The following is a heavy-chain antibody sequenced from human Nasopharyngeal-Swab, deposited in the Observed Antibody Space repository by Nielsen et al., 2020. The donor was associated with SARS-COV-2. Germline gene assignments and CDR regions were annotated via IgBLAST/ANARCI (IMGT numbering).Heavy chain of an antibody. D-gene: IGHD3-3*01. CDR2: INAGNGNT. V-gene: IGHV1-3*01. CDR3: ARGYYDFWSGYYTPQGYFDY. Sequence: ASVKVSCKASGYTFTSYAMHWVRQAPGQRLEWMGWINAGNGNTKYSQKFQGRVTITRDTSASTAYMELSSLRSEDTAVYYCARGYYDFWSGYYTPQGYFDYWGQGTLATVSS. CDR1: GYTFTSYA. J-gene: IGHJ4*02.